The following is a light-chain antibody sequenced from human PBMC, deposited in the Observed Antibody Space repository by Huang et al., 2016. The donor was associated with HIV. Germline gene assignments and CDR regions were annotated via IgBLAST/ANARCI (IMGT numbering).Light chain of an antibody. CDR1: QSINTS. CDR2: DAS. V-gene: IGKV3-11*01. CDR3: QQRSNWPPLT. J-gene: IGKJ4*01. Sequence: EIVLTQSPATLSLSPGDRATLSCRASQSINTSLAWYQQKPGQAPRLLMYDASNRAAGVPARFSGSGSGTDFTLTISSLEPEDFAVYYCQQRSNWPPLTFGGGTKVEIK.